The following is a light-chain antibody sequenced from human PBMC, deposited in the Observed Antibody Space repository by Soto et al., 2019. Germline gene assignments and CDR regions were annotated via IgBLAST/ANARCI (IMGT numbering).Light chain of an antibody. CDR3: SSYAGNSIPVA. V-gene: IGLV2-8*01. J-gene: IGLJ2*01. Sequence: QSVLTQPPSASGSPGQSVTISCTGASSDVGGYNFVSWYQHHPGKAPRLMIYDVTQRPSGVPDRFSGSKSGNTASLTVSGLQVDDEAYYYCSSYAGNSIPVAFGGGTKVTVL. CDR1: SSDVGGYNF. CDR2: DVT.